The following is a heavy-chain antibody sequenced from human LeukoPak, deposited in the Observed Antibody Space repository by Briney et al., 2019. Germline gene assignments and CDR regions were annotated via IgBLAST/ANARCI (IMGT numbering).Heavy chain of an antibody. CDR3: ARVGPWVNPDYYYYYMDV. J-gene: IGHJ6*03. CDR2: ISYDGSMK. D-gene: IGHD1-14*01. V-gene: IGHV3-30*03. CDR1: GFTFSKYG. Sequence: PGGSLRLSCAASGFTFSKYGMHWVRQAPGKGLEWVAVISYDGSMKYYVDSVKGRFTISRDNAKNSLYLQMNSLRAEDTAVYYCARVGPWVNPDYYYYYMDVWGKGTTVTASS.